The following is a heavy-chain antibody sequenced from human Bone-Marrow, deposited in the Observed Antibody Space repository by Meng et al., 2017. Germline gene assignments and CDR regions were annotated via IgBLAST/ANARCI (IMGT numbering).Heavy chain of an antibody. J-gene: IGHJ6*02. Sequence: GGSLRLSCAASGFTFSSYEMNWVRQAPGKGLEWVSYISSSGSTIYYADSVKGRFTISRDNAKNSLYLQMNSLRAEDTAVYYCARESIRRLYYGMDVWGQGTMVT. CDR1: GFTFSSYE. CDR2: ISSSGSTI. V-gene: IGHV3-48*03. D-gene: IGHD6-25*01. CDR3: ARESIRRLYYGMDV.